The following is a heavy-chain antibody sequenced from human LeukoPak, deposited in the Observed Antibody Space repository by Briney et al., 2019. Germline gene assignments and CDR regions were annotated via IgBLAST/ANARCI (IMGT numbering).Heavy chain of an antibody. Sequence: GGSLRLSCAASGFTFSSYAMHWVRQAPGKGLEWVAVISYDGSNKYYADSVKGRFTISRDNAKDSLYLQMNSLRAEDTALYYCAKDSMVRGVPVYFDYWGQGTLVTVSS. D-gene: IGHD3-10*01. J-gene: IGHJ4*02. V-gene: IGHV3-30*04. CDR1: GFTFSSYA. CDR2: ISYDGSNK. CDR3: AKDSMVRGVPVYFDY.